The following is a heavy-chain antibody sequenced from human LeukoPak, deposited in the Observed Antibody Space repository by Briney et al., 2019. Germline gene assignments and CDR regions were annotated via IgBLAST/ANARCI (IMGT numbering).Heavy chain of an antibody. CDR3: ARDNSVGDNAWWFDP. D-gene: IGHD1-26*01. CDR1: GYTFTSSD. Sequence: ASVKVSCKASGYTFTSSDINWVRQATGQGLEWMGWMNPNSGSTGYAQKFQGRVTMTRDMSTSTGYMELSSLRSEDTAIYYCARDNSVGDNAWWFDPWGQGTLVTVSS. CDR2: MNPNSGST. V-gene: IGHV1-8*01. J-gene: IGHJ5*02.